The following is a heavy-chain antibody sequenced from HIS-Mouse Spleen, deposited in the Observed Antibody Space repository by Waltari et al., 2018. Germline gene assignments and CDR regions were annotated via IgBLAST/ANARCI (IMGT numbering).Heavy chain of an antibody. D-gene: IGHD4-17*01. CDR1: GFTFDDYA. V-gene: IGHV3-9*01. J-gene: IGHJ4*02. CDR3: AKGLGMTVIDY. Sequence: SLRLSCAASGFTFDDYAMHWVRQAPGKGLEWVSGISWNSGSIGYADSVKGRFTISRDNAKNSLYLQMNSLRAEDTALYYCAKGLGMTVIDYWGQGTLVTVSS. CDR2: ISWNSGSI.